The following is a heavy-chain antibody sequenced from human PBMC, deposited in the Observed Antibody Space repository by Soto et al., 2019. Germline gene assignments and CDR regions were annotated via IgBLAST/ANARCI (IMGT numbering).Heavy chain of an antibody. CDR1: GGSISSSSYY. Sequence: SETLSLTCTVSGGSISSSSYYWGWIRQPPGKGLEWIGSIYYSGSTYYNPSLKSRVTISVDTSKNQFSLKLSSVTAADTAVYYCAKPYCIFNSCFDNWFDPWGQGTLVTVS. CDR3: AKPYCIFNSCFDNWFDP. D-gene: IGHD3-3*01. V-gene: IGHV4-39*01. J-gene: IGHJ5*02. CDR2: IYYSGST.